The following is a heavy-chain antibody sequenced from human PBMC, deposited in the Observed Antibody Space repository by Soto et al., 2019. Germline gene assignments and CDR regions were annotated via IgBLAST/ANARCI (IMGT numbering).Heavy chain of an antibody. D-gene: IGHD3-10*01. CDR2: ISRSGDTI. V-gene: IGHV3-48*01. CDR3: ARDDEGGSYCDLAH. J-gene: IGHJ4*02. Sequence: GGSLRLSCAASGFTFSSYSMNWVRQAPGKGLEWLSYISRSGDTIYYADSVKGRFTISRDNAKNSLYLQMDSLRAEDTAVYYCARDDEGGSYCDLAHWGQGALVTVSS. CDR1: GFTFSSYS.